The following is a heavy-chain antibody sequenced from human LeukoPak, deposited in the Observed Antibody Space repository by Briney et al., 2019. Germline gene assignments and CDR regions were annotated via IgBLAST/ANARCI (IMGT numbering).Heavy chain of an antibody. Sequence: ASVKVSCKASGYTFTSYGISWVRQAPGQGLEWMGWISAYNGNTNYAQKLQGRVTMTTDTSTSTAYMELRSLRSDDTAVYYCARALSYDSSGYPLPYWGQGTLVTVSS. CDR1: GYTFTSYG. D-gene: IGHD3-22*01. CDR3: ARALSYDSSGYPLPY. V-gene: IGHV1-18*01. CDR2: ISAYNGNT. J-gene: IGHJ4*02.